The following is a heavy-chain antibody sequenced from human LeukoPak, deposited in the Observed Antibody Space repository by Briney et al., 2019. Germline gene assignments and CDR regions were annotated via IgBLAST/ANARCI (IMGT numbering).Heavy chain of an antibody. Sequence: SETLSLTCTVSGGSISSSSYYWGWIRQPPGKGLEWIASIYYSRSTYYNPSLKSRVTISVDTSKNQLSLKLSSVTAADTAVYYCARQGVRSGWPDYWGQGTLVTVSS. D-gene: IGHD6-19*01. J-gene: IGHJ4*02. V-gene: IGHV4-39*01. CDR3: ARQGVRSGWPDY. CDR2: IYYSRST. CDR1: GGSISSSSYY.